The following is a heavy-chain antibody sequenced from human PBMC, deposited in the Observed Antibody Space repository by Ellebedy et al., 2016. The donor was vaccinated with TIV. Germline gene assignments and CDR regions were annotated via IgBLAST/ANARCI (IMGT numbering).Heavy chain of an antibody. CDR2: INPNSGGT. D-gene: IGHD3-10*01. J-gene: IGHJ6*02. CDR1: GYTFTSYY. V-gene: IGHV1-2*02. Sequence: ASVKVSCKASGYTFTSYYMHWVRQAPGQGLEWMGWINPNSGGTNYAQKFQGRVTMTRDTSISTAYMELSRLRSDDTAVYYCARDARRGSGSYYYYYGMDVWGQGTTVTVSS. CDR3: ARDARRGSGSYYYYYGMDV.